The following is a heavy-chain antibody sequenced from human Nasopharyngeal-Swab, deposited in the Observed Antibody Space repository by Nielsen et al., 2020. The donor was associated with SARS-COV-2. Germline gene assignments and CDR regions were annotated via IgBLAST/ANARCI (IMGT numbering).Heavy chain of an antibody. CDR1: GYTFTSYD. D-gene: IGHD4-23*01. CDR2: MDPTSGNT. V-gene: IGHV1-8*01. J-gene: IGHJ2*01. CDR3: VREGDDYGGNYFRYFDL. Sequence: ALVKVSCKASGYTFTSYDVSWVRQATGQGLEWMGWMDPTSGNTGYAQKFQGRVTMTRNTSLSTASMELSSLRSEDTAVYYCVREGDDYGGNYFRYFDLWGRGTLVTVSS.